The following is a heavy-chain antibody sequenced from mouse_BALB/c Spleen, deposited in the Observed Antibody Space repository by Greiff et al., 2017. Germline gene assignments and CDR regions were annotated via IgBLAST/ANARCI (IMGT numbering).Heavy chain of an antibody. CDR1: GFTFSDYY. D-gene: IGHD1-1*01. V-gene: IGHV5-4*02. CDR3: ARVRYYYAMDY. Sequence: EVNVVESGGGLVKPGGSLKLSCAASGFTFSDYYMYWVRQTPEKRLEWVATISDGGSYTYYPDSVKGRFTISRDNAKNNLYLQMSSLKSEDTAMYYCARVRYYYAMDYWGQGTSVTVSS. CDR2: ISDGGSYT. J-gene: IGHJ4*01.